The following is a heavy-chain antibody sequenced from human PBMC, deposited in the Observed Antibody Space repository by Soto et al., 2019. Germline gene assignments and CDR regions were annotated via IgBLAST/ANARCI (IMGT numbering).Heavy chain of an antibody. CDR1: GGSISSGGYS. Sequence: QLQLQESGSGLVKPSQTLSLTCAVSGGSISSGGYSWSWIRQPPGKGLEWIGYIYHSGSTYYNPSLKSRDTISVDRSKNQFSLKLSSVTAADTAVYYCAGGIQRGDYGGTLDYWGQGTLVTVSS. D-gene: IGHD4-17*01. CDR2: IYHSGST. CDR3: AGGIQRGDYGGTLDY. J-gene: IGHJ4*02. V-gene: IGHV4-30-2*01.